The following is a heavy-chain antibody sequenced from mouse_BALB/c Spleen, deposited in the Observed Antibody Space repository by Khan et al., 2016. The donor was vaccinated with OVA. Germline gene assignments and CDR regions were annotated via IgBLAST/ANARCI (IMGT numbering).Heavy chain of an antibody. CDR2: ISYRGST. J-gene: IGHJ3*01. V-gene: IGHV3-2*02. Sequence: EVQLQEAGPGLVKPSQSLSLTCTVTGYSITTDYAWNWIRQFPGNKLEWMGYISYRGSTSYNPSLNSRISITRDTSKNQFFLQLNSVTTEYPATFYCARLGPGFSYWGQGTLVTVSA. CDR3: ARLGPGFSY. D-gene: IGHD4-1*01. CDR1: GYSITTDYA.